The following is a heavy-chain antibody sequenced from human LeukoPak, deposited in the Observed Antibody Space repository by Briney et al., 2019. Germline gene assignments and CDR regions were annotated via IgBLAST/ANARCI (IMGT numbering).Heavy chain of an antibody. D-gene: IGHD2-2*01. CDR1: GGSIINYH. V-gene: IGHV4-4*07. J-gene: IGHJ4*02. Sequence: SETLSLTCTVSGGSIINYHWSWIRQHAGKGLEWIGRIHSSGATDYSPSLKSRVTISLDKSKSHFSLKLSSVTAADTAIYYCAREDSAAYCTSTNCFGFDYWGQGTLVTVSS. CDR3: AREDSAAYCTSTNCFGFDY. CDR2: IHSSGAT.